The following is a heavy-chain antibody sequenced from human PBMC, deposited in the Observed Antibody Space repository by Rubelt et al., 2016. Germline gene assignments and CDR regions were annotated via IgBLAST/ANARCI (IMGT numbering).Heavy chain of an antibody. CDR3: ARVEGGYYFDY. V-gene: IGHV4-31*03. D-gene: IGHD1-1*01. Sequence: QVQLQESGPGLVKPSQTLSLTCTVSGGSISSGGYYWSWIRQHPGKGLEWIGEINHSGSTTYNPSLKSRVTISVDTSKNQFSLKLSSVTAADTAVYYCARVEGGYYFDYWGQGTLVTVSS. CDR1: GGSISSGGYY. J-gene: IGHJ4*02. CDR2: INHSGST.